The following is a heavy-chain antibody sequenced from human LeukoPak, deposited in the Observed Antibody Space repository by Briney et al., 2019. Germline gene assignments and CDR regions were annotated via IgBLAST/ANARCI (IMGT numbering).Heavy chain of an antibody. CDR2: ISGSGGST. Sequence: GGSLGLPCAASESPFTSYPLSWAPRPPGKGWVGVQPISGSGGSTYYADPVKGRFTISRDNSKNTLYLQMNSLRAEDTAVYYCAKAPYYYDSSGYGNWGQGTLVTVSS. CDR3: AKAPYYYDSSGYGN. CDR1: ESPFTSYP. V-gene: IGHV3-23*01. J-gene: IGHJ4*02. D-gene: IGHD3-22*01.